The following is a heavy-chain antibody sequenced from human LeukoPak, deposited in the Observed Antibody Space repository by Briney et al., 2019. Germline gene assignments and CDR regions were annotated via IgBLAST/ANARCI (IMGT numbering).Heavy chain of an antibody. CDR2: IYYSGST. J-gene: IGHJ6*02. V-gene: IGHV4-39*01. CDR1: GGSISSSRYY. CDR3: ARHFYYYYGMDV. Sequence: SETLSLTCTVSGGSISSSRYYWGWIRQPPGKGLEWIGNIYYSGSTYYNPSLKSRLTISVDTSKNQFSLKLSSVTDADTAVYYCARHFYYYYGMDVWGQGTTVTVSS.